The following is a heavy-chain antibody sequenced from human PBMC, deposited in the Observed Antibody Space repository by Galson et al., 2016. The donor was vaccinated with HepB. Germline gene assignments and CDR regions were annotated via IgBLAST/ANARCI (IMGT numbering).Heavy chain of an antibody. D-gene: IGHD4-17*01. CDR3: ARDVGDYGAYLEWFDP. V-gene: IGHV3-74*01. Sequence: SLRLSCAASGFTFSSYWMHWVRQAPGKGLVWVSRINSDVSTTTYADSVKGRFTISRDNTKNMLYLQMNSLRVEETAVYYCARDVGDYGAYLEWFDPWGQGTLVIVSS. CDR1: GFTFSSYW. CDR2: INSDVSTT. J-gene: IGHJ5*02.